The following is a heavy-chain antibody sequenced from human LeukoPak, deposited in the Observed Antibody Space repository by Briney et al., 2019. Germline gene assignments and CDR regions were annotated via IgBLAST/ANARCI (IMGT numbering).Heavy chain of an antibody. V-gene: IGHV3-7*03. CDR2: IKQDGSEK. J-gene: IGHJ4*02. D-gene: IGHD6-19*01. Sequence: PGGSLRLSCAASGFTFSSYWMSWVRQAPGKGLEWVANIKQDGSEKYYVDSVKGRFTISRDNSKNTLYLQMNSLRAEDTAIYYCAKDWGSGWSYFFDYWGQGTLVTVSS. CDR1: GFTFSSYW. CDR3: AKDWGSGWSYFFDY.